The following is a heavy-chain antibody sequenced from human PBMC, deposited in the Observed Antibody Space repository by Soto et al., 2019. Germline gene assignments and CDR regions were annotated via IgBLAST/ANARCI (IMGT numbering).Heavy chain of an antibody. CDR2: ISAYNGNT. V-gene: IGHV1-18*01. CDR1: GYTFTSYG. Sequence: QVQLVQSGAEAKKPGASVKVSCKASGYTFTSYGISWVRQAPGQGLEWMGWISAYNGNTNYAQKLQGRVTMTTDTSMSTAYTELRWLRAGDTAVYSCARGRPRSRSSLWITACDCSGQGTLVTASS. J-gene: IGHJ4*02. CDR3: ARGRPRSRSSLWITACDC. D-gene: IGHD3-10*01.